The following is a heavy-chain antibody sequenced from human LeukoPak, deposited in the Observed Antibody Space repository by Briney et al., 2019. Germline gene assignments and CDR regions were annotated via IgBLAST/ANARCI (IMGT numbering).Heavy chain of an antibody. CDR2: IYYSGST. CDR3: ARAVSGRFDY. D-gene: IGHD6-19*01. CDR1: GGSISSYY. J-gene: IGHJ4*02. Sequence: PSETLSLTCTVSGGSISSYYWRWIRQPPGKGLEWTGYIYYSGSTNYNPSLKSRVTISVDTSKNQFSLKLSSVTAADTAIYYCARAVSGRFDYWGQGTLVTVSS. V-gene: IGHV4-59*08.